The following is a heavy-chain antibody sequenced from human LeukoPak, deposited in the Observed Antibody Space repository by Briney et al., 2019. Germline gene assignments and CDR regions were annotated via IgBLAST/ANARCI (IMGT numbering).Heavy chain of an antibody. CDR1: GFTFSSYS. V-gene: IGHV3-21*03. J-gene: IGHJ4*02. CDR3: AQGSGQYYEY. CDR2: ISSSSSYI. Sequence: GGSLRLSCAASGFTFSSYSMNWVRQAPGKGLEWVSSISSSSSYIYYADSVKGRFTISRDNAKNSLYLQMNSLTSEDTAVYYCAQGSGQYYEYWGRGTLVTVSS. D-gene: IGHD3-22*01.